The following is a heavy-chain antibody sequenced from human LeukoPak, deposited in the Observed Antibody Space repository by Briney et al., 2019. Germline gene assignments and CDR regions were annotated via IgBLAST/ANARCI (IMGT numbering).Heavy chain of an antibody. CDR1: GGSISSSSNY. V-gene: IGHV4-30-4*08. CDR2: IYYSGST. J-gene: IGHJ3*02. CDR3: ARVLVGGSYYEKWHAFDI. Sequence: SETLSLTCSVSGGSISSSSNYWGWIRQPPGKGLEWIGYIYYSGSTYYNPSLKSRVTISVDTSKNQFSLKLSSVTAADTAVYYCARVLVGGSYYEKWHAFDIWGQGTMVTVSS. D-gene: IGHD1-26*01.